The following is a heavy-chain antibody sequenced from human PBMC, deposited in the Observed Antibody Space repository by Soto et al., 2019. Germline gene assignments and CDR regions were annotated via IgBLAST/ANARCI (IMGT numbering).Heavy chain of an antibody. CDR3: VKEFRGAFDY. J-gene: IGHJ4*02. D-gene: IGHD3-10*01. CDR1: GYPFGAYY. CDR2: INPSDGRT. Sequence: ASVKVSCKASGYPFGAYYMHWVRQAPGQGLEWMGIINPSDGRTTYAQRFQGRLTLTRDTSSSTLFMELSSLKPEDTAFYYCVKEFRGAFDYWGQGTLVTVSS. V-gene: IGHV1-46*01.